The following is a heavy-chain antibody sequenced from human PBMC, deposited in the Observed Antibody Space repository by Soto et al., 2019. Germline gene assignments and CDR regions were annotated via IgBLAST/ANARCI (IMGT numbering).Heavy chain of an antibody. J-gene: IGHJ2*01. CDR2: ISGSGAST. CDR1: GFTFSSYA. Sequence: EVQLLESGGGLVQPGGSLRLSCAASGFTFSSYAMSWVRQAPGKGLEWVSAISGSGASTYYANSVTGRFTISRDNSKNTLYLQMNSLRAEDTAVYDCAKVLGSSGWVYWYFDLWGRGTLVTVSS. D-gene: IGHD6-19*01. V-gene: IGHV3-23*01. CDR3: AKVLGSSGWVYWYFDL.